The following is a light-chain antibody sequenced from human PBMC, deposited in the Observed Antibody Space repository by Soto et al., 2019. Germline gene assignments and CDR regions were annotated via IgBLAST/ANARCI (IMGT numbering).Light chain of an antibody. Sequence: DIVMTQSPESQAVSLGERATISCKSSQSVLYSSNNKNYLAWYQQKPGQPPKLLIYWASTRESGVPDRFSGSGSGTDFTLTISSLQAEDVAVYYCQQYYDTPLTFGGGTKVDIK. CDR1: QSVLYSSNNKNY. J-gene: IGKJ4*01. CDR2: WAS. CDR3: QQYYDTPLT. V-gene: IGKV4-1*01.